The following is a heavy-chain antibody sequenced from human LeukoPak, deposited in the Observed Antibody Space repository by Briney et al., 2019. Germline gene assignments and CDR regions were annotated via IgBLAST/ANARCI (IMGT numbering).Heavy chain of an antibody. V-gene: IGHV4-4*07. CDR1: GGSISSYY. D-gene: IGHD2-15*01. Sequence: SETLSLTCTVSGGSISSYYWSWIRQPAGKGLEWIGRIYTSGSTNYNPSLKSRVTISVDTSKNQFSLKLSSVTAADTAVYYCARAYCSGGSCSLFDYWGQGTLVTVSS. J-gene: IGHJ4*02. CDR3: ARAYCSGGSCSLFDY. CDR2: IYTSGST.